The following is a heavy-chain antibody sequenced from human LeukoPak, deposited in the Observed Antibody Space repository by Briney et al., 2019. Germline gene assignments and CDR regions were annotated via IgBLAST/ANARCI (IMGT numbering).Heavy chain of an antibody. V-gene: IGHV3-23*01. CDR2: ISGSGGST. CDR1: GFTFSSYA. CDR3: AKDARNYYDSGGYGNDAFDI. J-gene: IGHJ3*02. Sequence: PGGSLRLSCAASGFTFSSYAMSWVRQAPGKGLEWVSAISGSGGSTYYADSVKGRFTISRDNSKNTLYLQMNSLRAEDTAVYYCAKDARNYYDSGGYGNDAFDIWGQGTMVTVSS. D-gene: IGHD3-22*01.